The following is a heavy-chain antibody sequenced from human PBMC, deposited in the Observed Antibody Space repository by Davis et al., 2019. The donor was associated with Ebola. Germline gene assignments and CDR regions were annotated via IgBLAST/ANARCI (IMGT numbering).Heavy chain of an antibody. Sequence: MPSDTLSLTCAVYGGSFRGYYWNWIRQSPGKGLEWIGDINHSGATNYNPSLKSRVTISPDTSKNQFSLKLGSVTAADTAMYYCARRGTRSWYAGWFDPWGQGTLVTVSS. CDR1: GGSFRGYY. D-gene: IGHD6-13*01. J-gene: IGHJ5*02. CDR2: INHSGAT. CDR3: ARRGTRSWYAGWFDP. V-gene: IGHV4-34*01.